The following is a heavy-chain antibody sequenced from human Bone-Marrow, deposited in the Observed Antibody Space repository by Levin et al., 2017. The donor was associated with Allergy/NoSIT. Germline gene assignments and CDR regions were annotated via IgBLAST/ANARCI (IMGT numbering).Heavy chain of an antibody. J-gene: IGHJ4*02. Sequence: GASVKVSCKASGGTFSSYAISWVRQAPGQGLEWMGGIIPIFGTANYAQKFQGRVTITADESTSTAYMELSSLRSEDTAVYYCAIAPSSGWYQAHFDYWGQGTLVTVSS. CDR3: AIAPSSGWYQAHFDY. V-gene: IGHV1-69*13. CDR1: GGTFSSYA. D-gene: IGHD6-19*01. CDR2: IIPIFGTA.